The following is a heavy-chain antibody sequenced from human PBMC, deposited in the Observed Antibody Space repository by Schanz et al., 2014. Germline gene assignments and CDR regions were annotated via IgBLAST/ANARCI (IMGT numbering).Heavy chain of an antibody. V-gene: IGHV1-18*04. CDR2: ITAYNGDA. CDR1: GYPFTSDS. CDR3: TRGGDSYALSAFDI. D-gene: IGHD5-18*01. Sequence: QVQLVQSGAEAKKPGASVKVSCKASGYPFTSDSMHWVRQAPGQGLEWMGWITAYNGDANYALKLQGRVTMTTDTSTGTAYMELRSLRSDDTALYYCTRGGDSYALSAFDIWGQGTMVTVSS. J-gene: IGHJ3*02.